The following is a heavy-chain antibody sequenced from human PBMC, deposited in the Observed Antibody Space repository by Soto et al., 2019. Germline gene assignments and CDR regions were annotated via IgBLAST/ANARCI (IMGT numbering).Heavy chain of an antibody. V-gene: IGHV3-11*01. CDR2: ISSGGSII. Sequence: QVQLVESGGGLVKPGGSLRLSCAASGFTFSDYYMTWIRQAPGKGLQWVSYISSGGSIIYYADSVKGRFTISRDNARNSVYLQMNNLSAEDTGVYYCARESVYPHAGSGRYFDYWGQGTLVTVSS. D-gene: IGHD6-19*01. CDR1: GFTFSDYY. J-gene: IGHJ4*02. CDR3: ARESVYPHAGSGRYFDY.